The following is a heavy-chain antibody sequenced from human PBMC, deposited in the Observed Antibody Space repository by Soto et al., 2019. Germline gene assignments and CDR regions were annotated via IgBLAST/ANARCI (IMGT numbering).Heavy chain of an antibody. Sequence: QVQLVQSGAEVKKPGSSVKVSCKASGGTFSSYAISWVRQAPGQGLEWMGGIIPIFGTANYAQKFQGRVTITEDESTSTAYMELSSLRSEDTAVYYCAGGYCSGGSCSQLLFWFDPWGQGTLVTVSS. CDR3: AGGYCSGGSCSQLLFWFDP. CDR1: GGTFSSYA. CDR2: IIPIFGTA. J-gene: IGHJ5*02. V-gene: IGHV1-69*01. D-gene: IGHD2-15*01.